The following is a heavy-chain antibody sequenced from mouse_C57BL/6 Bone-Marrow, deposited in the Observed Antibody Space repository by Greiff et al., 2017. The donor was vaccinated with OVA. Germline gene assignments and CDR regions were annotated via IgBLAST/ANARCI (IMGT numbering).Heavy chain of an antibody. J-gene: IGHJ1*03. CDR1: GFPITSGYY. V-gene: IGHV12-3*01. CDR2: ITHSGET. CDR3: AGDTRGYFDV. Sequence: QVQLKESGPGLVKPSQSLFLTCSITGFPITSGYYWIWIRQSPGKPLEWMGYITHSGETFYNPSLQSPISITRETSKNQFFLQLNSVTTEDTAMYYCAGDTRGYFDVWGTGTTVTVAS.